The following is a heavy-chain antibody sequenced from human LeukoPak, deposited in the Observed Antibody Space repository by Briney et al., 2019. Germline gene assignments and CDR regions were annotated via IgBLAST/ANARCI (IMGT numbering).Heavy chain of an antibody. D-gene: IGHD3-16*01. V-gene: IGHV3-23*01. J-gene: IGHJ3*02. CDR3: AKSQFGGVFDGFDI. Sequence: RAGGSLRLSCAASGFTFSGYTMNWVRQAPGKGLEWVSAISGSGASTYYADSVKGRFTISRDNSKNTLYVQMNSLRAEDTAVYYCAKSQFGGVFDGFDIWGQGTMVTVSS. CDR2: ISGSGAST. CDR1: GFTFSGYT.